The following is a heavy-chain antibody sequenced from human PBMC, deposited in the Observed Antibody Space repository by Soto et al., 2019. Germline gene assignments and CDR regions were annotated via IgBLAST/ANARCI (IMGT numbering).Heavy chain of an antibody. J-gene: IGHJ6*02. Sequence: SETLSLTCAVYGGSFSGYYWSWIRQPPGKGQERIGEINHSGSTNYNPSLKSRVTISVDTSKNQFSLKLSSVTAADTAVYYCARGRGRVRGVVYYYYYYGMDVWGQGTTVTVSS. CDR3: ARGRGRVRGVVYYYYYYGMDV. CDR2: INHSGST. CDR1: GGSFSGYY. D-gene: IGHD3-10*01. V-gene: IGHV4-34*01.